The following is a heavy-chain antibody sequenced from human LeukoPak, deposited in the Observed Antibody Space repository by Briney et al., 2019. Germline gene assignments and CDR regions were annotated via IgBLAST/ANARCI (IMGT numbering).Heavy chain of an antibody. CDR3: ARRYSGYSRWFDP. CDR2: INHSGST. CDR1: GGSFSGYY. D-gene: IGHD5-12*01. V-gene: IGHV4-34*01. J-gene: IGHJ5*02. Sequence: SETLSLTCAVYGGSFSGYYWSWIRQPPGKGLEWIGEINHSGSTNYNPSLKSRVTISVDTSKNQFSLKLSSVTAADTAVYYCARRYSGYSRWFDPWGQGTLVTVPS.